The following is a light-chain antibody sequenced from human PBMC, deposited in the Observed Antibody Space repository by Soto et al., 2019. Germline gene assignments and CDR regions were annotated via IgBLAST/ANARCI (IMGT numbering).Light chain of an antibody. V-gene: IGLV2-14*01. CDR3: CSYAASSTFV. CDR1: SSDVGGYNY. Sequence: QSVLTQPASVSGSPGQSITISCTGTSSDVGGYNYVSWYQQHPDKAPKLMIYDVSNRPSGVSNRFSGSKSGNTASLTISGLQTEDEADYYCCSYAASSTFVFGGGTKLTVL. J-gene: IGLJ3*02. CDR2: DVS.